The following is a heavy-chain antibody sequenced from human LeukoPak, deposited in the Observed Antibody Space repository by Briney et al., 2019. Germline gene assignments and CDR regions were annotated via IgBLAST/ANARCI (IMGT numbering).Heavy chain of an antibody. CDR3: ARSHSSSLRASFGY. CDR2: INPYNGNT. CDR1: GYTFSNYG. D-gene: IGHD2-2*01. J-gene: IGHJ4*02. V-gene: IGHV1-18*01. Sequence: ASVKVSCKSSGYTFSNYGIIWVRQASGKGLEWMGWINPYNGNTNFGQKVLGRVTMTTDTSTRTVYMELRNLRSDDTAVYYCARSHSSSLRASFGYWGQGTLVTVSS.